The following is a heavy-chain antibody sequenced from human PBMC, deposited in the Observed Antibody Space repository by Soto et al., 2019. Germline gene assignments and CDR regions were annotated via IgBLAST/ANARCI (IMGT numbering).Heavy chain of an antibody. CDR3: ARRPTSGRPIYGMDV. D-gene: IGHD6-19*01. J-gene: IGHJ6*02. V-gene: IGHV4-30-2*03. Sequence: SETLSLTCAVSGGSISSGGYSWSWVRQPPGKGLEWIGYMYHSGSTYYNPSLKSRVTISLDTSKSQFSLKLSSVTAADTAVYYCARRPTSGRPIYGMDVWGQGTTVTVSS. CDR1: GGSISSGGYS. CDR2: MYHSGST.